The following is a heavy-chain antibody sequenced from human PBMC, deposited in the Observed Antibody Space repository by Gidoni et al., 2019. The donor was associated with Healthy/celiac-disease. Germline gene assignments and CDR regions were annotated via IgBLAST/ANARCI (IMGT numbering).Heavy chain of an antibody. J-gene: IGHJ4*02. D-gene: IGHD6-13*01. CDR2: ISYDGSNK. V-gene: IGHV3-30-3*01. Sequence: QVQLVESGGGVVQPGRSLRLSCAASGFTFSSYAMHWVRQAPGKGLEWVAVISYDGSNKYYADSVKGRFTISRDNSKNTLYLQMNSLRAEDTAVYYCARDPGYSSSWTDLDYWGQGTLVTVSS. CDR1: GFTFSSYA. CDR3: ARDPGYSSSWTDLDY.